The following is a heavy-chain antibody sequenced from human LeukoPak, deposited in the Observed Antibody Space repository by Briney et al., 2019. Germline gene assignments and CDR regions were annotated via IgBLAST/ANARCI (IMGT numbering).Heavy chain of an antibody. Sequence: PSETLSLTCAVYGGSFSGYYWSWIRQPPGKGLGWIGEIIHSGSTNYNPSLKSRVTISVDTSKNQFSLKLSSVTAADTAVYYCARGLRWYFDLWGRGTLVTVSS. J-gene: IGHJ2*01. CDR3: ARGLRWYFDL. V-gene: IGHV4-34*01. CDR1: GGSFSGYY. CDR2: IIHSGST.